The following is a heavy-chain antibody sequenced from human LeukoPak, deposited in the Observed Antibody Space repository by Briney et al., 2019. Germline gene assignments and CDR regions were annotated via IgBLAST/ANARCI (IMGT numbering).Heavy chain of an antibody. Sequence: KPGESLRISCKASGYSFTSYWIDWVRQAPGKGLEWMVIIYPGDSDTKYNPSFQGQVTISVDKSIATAYLQWSSLKASDTAIYYCAMSTGYAFSYIDFWAQGTLVTVSS. CDR3: AMSTGYAFSYIDF. CDR1: GYSFTSYW. J-gene: IGHJ4*02. D-gene: IGHD1-1*01. CDR2: IYPGDSDT. V-gene: IGHV5-51*01.